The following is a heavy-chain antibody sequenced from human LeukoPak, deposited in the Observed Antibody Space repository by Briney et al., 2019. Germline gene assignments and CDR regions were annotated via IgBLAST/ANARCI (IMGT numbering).Heavy chain of an antibody. CDR3: ARGRGYYDSSGYYYDTGDY. CDR1: GFTFDDYG. D-gene: IGHD3-22*01. Sequence: GGSLRLSCAASGFTFDDYGMSWVRQAPGKGLEWVSGINWNGGGTGYADSVKGRFTISRDNAKNSLYPQMNSLRAEDTALYYCARGRGYYDSSGYYYDTGDYWGQGTLVTVSS. V-gene: IGHV3-20*04. J-gene: IGHJ4*02. CDR2: INWNGGGT.